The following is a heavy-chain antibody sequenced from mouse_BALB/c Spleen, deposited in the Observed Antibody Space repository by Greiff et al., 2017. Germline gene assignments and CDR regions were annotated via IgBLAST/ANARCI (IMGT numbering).Heavy chain of an antibody. CDR1: GYTFSSYW. V-gene: IGHV1-9*01. Sequence: VQLKESGAELMKPGASVKISCKATGYTFSSYWIEWVKQRPGHGLEWIGEILPGSGSTNYNEKFKGKATFTADTSSNTAYMQLSSLTSEDSAVYYCARMGVPHYYAMDYWGQGTSVTVSS. CDR3: ARMGVPHYYAMDY. D-gene: IGHD2-14*01. CDR2: ILPGSGST. J-gene: IGHJ4*01.